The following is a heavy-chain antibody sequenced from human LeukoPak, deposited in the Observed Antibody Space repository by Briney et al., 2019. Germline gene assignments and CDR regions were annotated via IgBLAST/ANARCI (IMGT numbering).Heavy chain of an antibody. Sequence: GGSLRLFCAASGFIFKKYWMNWVRQVPGKGLECLANIKEDGSETYYADSVKGRFTISRDNPKNLLFLQINSLRVEDTAVYYCARETPRRGETRDGYRWGQGTVVTVSS. V-gene: IGHV3-7*01. CDR2: IKEDGSET. J-gene: IGHJ4*02. CDR1: GFIFKKYW. D-gene: IGHD5-24*01. CDR3: ARETPRRGETRDGYR.